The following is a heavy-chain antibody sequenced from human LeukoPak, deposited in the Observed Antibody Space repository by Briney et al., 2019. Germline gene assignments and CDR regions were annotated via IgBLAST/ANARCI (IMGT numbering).Heavy chain of an antibody. J-gene: IGHJ4*02. CDR2: MSGSGGTT. Sequence: PGGSLRLSCAASGFTVSSNYMSWVRQAPGKGLEWVSAMSGSGGTTYYADSVKGRFTISRDNSKNTLYLQMNSLRGEDTAVYYCTKGVNFDWLPNDYWGQGTLVTVSS. D-gene: IGHD3-9*01. CDR3: TKGVNFDWLPNDY. V-gene: IGHV3-23*01. CDR1: GFTVSSNY.